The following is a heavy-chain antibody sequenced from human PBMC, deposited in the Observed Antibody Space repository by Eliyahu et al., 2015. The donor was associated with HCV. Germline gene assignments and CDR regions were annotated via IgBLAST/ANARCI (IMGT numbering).Heavy chain of an antibody. D-gene: IGHD2-21*02. CDR3: ARGRQRHCGGDCYPQAADNP. CDR2: ITSASDHK. Sequence: EIQLVESGGGLVKPGGSLRLSCAASGFTFSTYTMNWVRQAPGKGLEWVSSITSASDHKHYADSVKGRFTVSRDNTKNSLYLQMNSLRAEDSGIYYCARGRQRHCGGDCYPQAADNPWGQGTLV. J-gene: IGHJ5*02. V-gene: IGHV3-21*01. CDR1: GFTFSTYT.